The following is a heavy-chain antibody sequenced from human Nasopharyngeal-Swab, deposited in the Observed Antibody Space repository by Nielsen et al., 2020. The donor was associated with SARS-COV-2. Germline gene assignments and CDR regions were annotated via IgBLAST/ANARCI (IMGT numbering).Heavy chain of an antibody. Sequence: ESLKISCTVSGGSIITYYWSWIRQPPGKGLEWIGYISYTGNTNSNPSVKRRVTMSLDTSKNQSSLKVSSVTAADTAVYYCARIVDWYFDLWGRGTLVTVSS. CDR2: ISYTGNT. J-gene: IGHJ2*01. D-gene: IGHD2-21*01. V-gene: IGHV4-59*13. CDR1: GGSIITYY. CDR3: ARIVDWYFDL.